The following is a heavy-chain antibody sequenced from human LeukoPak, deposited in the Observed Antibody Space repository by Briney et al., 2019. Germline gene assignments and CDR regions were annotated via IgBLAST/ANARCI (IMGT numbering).Heavy chain of an antibody. CDR2: ITTSSRHI. CDR3: ARGGFTLIREDAFDI. Sequence: PGGSLRLSCTVSGFTFSNYDMSWVRQAPGKGLEWVASITTSSRHIYHAVSVRGRFTISRDNAKNPLYLQMNGLSAEDTAVYYCARGGFTLIREDAFDIWGQGTMVTVSS. J-gene: IGHJ3*02. D-gene: IGHD3-22*01. V-gene: IGHV3-21*01. CDR1: GFTFSNYD.